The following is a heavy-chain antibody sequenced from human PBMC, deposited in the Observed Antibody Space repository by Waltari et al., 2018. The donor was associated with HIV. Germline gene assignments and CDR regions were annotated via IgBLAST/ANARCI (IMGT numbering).Heavy chain of an antibody. CDR2: ISGGGGST. J-gene: IGHJ4*02. CDR1: GFTFSSYA. D-gene: IGHD6-6*01. V-gene: IGHV3-23*01. CDR3: AKLTARPISYFDY. Sequence: EVQLLESGGGLVQPGGSLRLSCAASGFTFSSYAMSWVRQAPGPGLEWVSAISGGGGSTYYADSVKGRFTISRDNSKNTLYLQMNSLRAEDTAVYYCAKLTARPISYFDYWGQGTLVTVSS.